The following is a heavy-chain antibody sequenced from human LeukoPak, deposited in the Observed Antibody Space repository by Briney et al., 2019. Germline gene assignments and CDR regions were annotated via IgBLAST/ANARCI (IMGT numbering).Heavy chain of an antibody. D-gene: IGHD4/OR15-4a*01. V-gene: IGHV4-34*01. J-gene: IGHJ4*02. CDR3: VRHDGRGGATMGAWDC. Sequence: SETLSLTCAVYGGSFSGYYWSWIRQPPGKGLEWIGEINHSGSTNYNPSLKSRVTISVDTSKNQFSLKLSSVTAADTAVYYCVRHDGRGGATMGAWDCWGQGSLVTVSS. CDR2: INHSGST. CDR1: GGSFSGYY.